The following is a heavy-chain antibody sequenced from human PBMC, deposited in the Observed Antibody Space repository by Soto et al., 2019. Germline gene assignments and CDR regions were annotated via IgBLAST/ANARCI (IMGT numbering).Heavy chain of an antibody. D-gene: IGHD6-13*01. V-gene: IGHV1-8*01. CDR3: AREWSAAGHFYGMDV. Sequence: QVQLVQSGAEVKKPGASVQVSCKTSGYTFTSYDINWVRQAPGQGLEWVGWMNTKSDDTRSAQKFRGRLTVTRDKSMRAVYMKLSNLRPEDTAVYYCAREWSAAGHFYGMDVWGQGTTVAVSS. CDR1: GYTFTSYD. CDR2: MNTKSDDT. J-gene: IGHJ6*02.